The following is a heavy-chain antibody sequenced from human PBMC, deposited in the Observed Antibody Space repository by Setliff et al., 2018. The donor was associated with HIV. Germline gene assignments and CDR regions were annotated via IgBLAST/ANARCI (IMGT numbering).Heavy chain of an antibody. CDR1: GYTFSGYY. V-gene: IGHV1-2*02. CDR3: ARYRPRSYDDILTGFGRFDY. J-gene: IGHJ4*02. Sequence: ASVKVSCKASGYTFSGYYMHWVRQAPGQGLEWMGWINPNSGVTNYAQKFQGRVTMTRDTSISTAYMELSRLRSDDTAVYYCARYRPRSYDDILTGFGRFDYWGQGSLVTVSS. D-gene: IGHD3-9*01. CDR2: INPNSGVT.